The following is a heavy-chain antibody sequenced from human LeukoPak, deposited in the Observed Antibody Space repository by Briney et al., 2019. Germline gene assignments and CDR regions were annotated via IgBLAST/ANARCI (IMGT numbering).Heavy chain of an antibody. D-gene: IGHD1-26*01. CDR3: ARVGGSYYGANYYGVDV. Sequence: GGSLRLSCAASGFTVSSNYMSWVRQAPGKGLEWVSVIYSGGSTYYADSVKGRFTISRDNSKNTLYLQMNSLRAEDTAVYYCARVGGSYYGANYYGVDVWGQGTTVTVSS. CDR1: GFTVSSNY. V-gene: IGHV3-53*01. CDR2: IYSGGST. J-gene: IGHJ6*02.